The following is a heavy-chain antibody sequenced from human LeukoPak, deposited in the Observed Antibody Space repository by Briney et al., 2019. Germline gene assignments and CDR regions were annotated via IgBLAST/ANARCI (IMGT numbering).Heavy chain of an antibody. CDR2: LYSSGIT. CDR3: ARGSSSFPNYFDF. J-gene: IGHJ4*02. CDR1: GFTVSSTY. D-gene: IGHD3-3*02. Sequence: GGSLRLSCAASGFTVSSTYMGWVRQAPGQGLEWVSLLYSSGITFYAESVQGRFTISRDNSKNTLYLQMNSLRAEDTAIYYCARGSSSFPNYFDFWGQGTLVTVSS. V-gene: IGHV3-53*01.